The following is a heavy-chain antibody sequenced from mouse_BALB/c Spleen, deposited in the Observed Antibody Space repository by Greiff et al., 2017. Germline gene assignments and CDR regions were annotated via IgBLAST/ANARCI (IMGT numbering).Heavy chain of an antibody. D-gene: IGHD3-2*02. CDR3: VRLSYDAMDY. Sequence: DVQLVESGGGLVQPKGSLKLSCAASGFTFNTYAMNWVRQAPGKGLEWVARIRSKSNNYATYYADSVKDRFTISRDDSQSMLYLQMNNLKTEDTAMYYCVRLSYDAMDYWGQGTSVTVSS. V-gene: IGHV10-1*02. CDR2: IRSKSNNYAT. CDR1: GFTFNTYA. J-gene: IGHJ4*01.